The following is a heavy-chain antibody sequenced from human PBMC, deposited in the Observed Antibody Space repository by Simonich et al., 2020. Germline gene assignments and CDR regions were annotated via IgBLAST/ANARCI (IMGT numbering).Heavy chain of an antibody. CDR1: GLPFRSYA. Sequence: GGGLVQPGGSLSLSCAASGLPFRSYAMGWFRQAPGKGLEWVSVSSGSGGSTYYADSVKGRFTISRDNSKNTLYMQMNSLRAEDTAVYYCAKDLGERITMIVVVIDAFDIWGQGTMVTVSS. J-gene: IGHJ3*02. CDR3: AKDLGERITMIVVVIDAFDI. V-gene: IGHV3-23*01. CDR2: SSGSGGST. D-gene: IGHD3-22*01.